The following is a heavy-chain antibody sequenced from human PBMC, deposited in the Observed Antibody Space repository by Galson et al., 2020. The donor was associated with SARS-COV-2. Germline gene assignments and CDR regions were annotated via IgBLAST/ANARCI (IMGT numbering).Heavy chain of an antibody. D-gene: IGHD3-3*01. CDR1: GGSVSSENHY. V-gene: IGHV4-61*01. J-gene: IGHJ4*03. CDR2: VYFSGRT. Sequence: SETLSLTCTVSGGSVSSENHYWSWIRQPPRKGLEWIGYVYFSGRTNYNPSLKSRATIPQDTSKNQFSLRMTSVTAADTAVYYCAGDSGFGDFYLWGQGTPVTVSS. CDR3: AGDSGFGDFYL.